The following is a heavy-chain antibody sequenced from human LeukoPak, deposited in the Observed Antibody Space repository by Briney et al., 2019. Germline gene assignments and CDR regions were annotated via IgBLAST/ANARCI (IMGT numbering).Heavy chain of an antibody. CDR3: ARLFSTAHY. D-gene: IGHD2-21*01. V-gene: IGHV3-48*03. CDR2: ISSSGSTI. J-gene: IGHJ4*02. CDR1: GFPFSSYE. Sequence: SGGSLRLSCAVSGFPFSSYEMNWVRQAPGKGLEWVSLISSSGSTIYYADSVKGRFTISRDNAKNSLYLQMNSLRAEDTAVYYCARLFSTAHYWGQGTLVTVSS.